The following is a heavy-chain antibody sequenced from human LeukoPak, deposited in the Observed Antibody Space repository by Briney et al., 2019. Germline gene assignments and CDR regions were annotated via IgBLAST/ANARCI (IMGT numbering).Heavy chain of an antibody. D-gene: IGHD5-12*01. V-gene: IGHV1-8*01. CDR2: MNPNSGNT. CDR3: ARDIRPSFDY. J-gene: IGHJ4*02. CDR1: TYTFTSYD. Sequence: LGKLVCNVSTYTFTSYDRNEVRHGSGQWLEWKGWMNPNSGNTGYAQKFQGRVTMTRNTSISTAYMELSSLRSEDTAVYYCARDIRPSFDYWGQGTLVTVSS.